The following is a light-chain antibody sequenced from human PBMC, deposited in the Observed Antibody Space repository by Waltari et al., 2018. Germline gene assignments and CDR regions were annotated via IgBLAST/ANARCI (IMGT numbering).Light chain of an antibody. V-gene: IGKV3-20*01. CDR2: CAS. J-gene: IGKJ4*01. Sequence: IVLTQSPVTLSLSPGERATLSCRASQSVSNTYLAWYQRKPGQAPRLLIYCASSRATGIPDRFSGSGSGTEFTLTINALEPEDSAVYFCQQYNYSPLTFGGGTRVEIK. CDR1: QSVSNTY. CDR3: QQYNYSPLT.